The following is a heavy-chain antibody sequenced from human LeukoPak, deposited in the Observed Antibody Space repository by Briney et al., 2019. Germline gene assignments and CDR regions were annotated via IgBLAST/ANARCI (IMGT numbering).Heavy chain of an antibody. J-gene: IGHJ4*02. Sequence: ASVKVSCKASGYTFSDTYIHWVRQAPGQGLEWMGWINPNSGGTNYAQKLQGRVTMTRDTSISTAYMELSRLRSDDAAVYYCARVDCSGGSCFPAFDYWGQGTLVTVSS. CDR2: INPNSGGT. CDR3: ARVDCSGGSCFPAFDY. V-gene: IGHV1-2*02. D-gene: IGHD2-15*01. CDR1: GYTFSDTY.